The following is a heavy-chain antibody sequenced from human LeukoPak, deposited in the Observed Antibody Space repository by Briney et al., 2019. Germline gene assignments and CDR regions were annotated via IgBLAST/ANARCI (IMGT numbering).Heavy chain of an antibody. CDR2: ISWNSGSI. D-gene: IGHD2-2*01. Sequence: PGGSLRLSCAASGFTFDDYAMHWVRQAPGKGLEWVSGISWNSGSIGYADSVKGRFTISRDNAKNSLYLQMNSLRAEDTALYYCAKDNGRGYCSSTSCFYYFDYWGQGTLVTVSS. CDR3: AKDNGRGYCSSTSCFYYFDY. J-gene: IGHJ4*02. CDR1: GFTFDDYA. V-gene: IGHV3-9*01.